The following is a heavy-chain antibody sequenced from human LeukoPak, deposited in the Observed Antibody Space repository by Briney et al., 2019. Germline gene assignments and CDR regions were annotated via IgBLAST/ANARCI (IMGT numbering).Heavy chain of an antibody. CDR2: IYTSGST. CDR1: GGSISSYY. D-gene: IGHD6-13*01. J-gene: IGHJ5*02. CDR3: AREGSSSWTEWFDP. V-gene: IGHV4-4*07. Sequence: SETLSLTCTVSGGSISSYYWSWIRQPAGKGLEWIGRIYTSGSTNYNPSLKSRVTMSVDTSKNQFSLKLSSVTAADTAVYYCAREGSSSWTEWFDPWGQGTLVTVSS.